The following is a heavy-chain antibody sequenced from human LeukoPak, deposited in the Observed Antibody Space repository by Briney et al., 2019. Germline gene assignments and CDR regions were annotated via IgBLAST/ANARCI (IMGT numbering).Heavy chain of an antibody. J-gene: IGHJ4*02. D-gene: IGHD2-2*01. CDR1: GFTLNTNY. CDR3: ARDSGESRYCSSTSCSSFYFDY. V-gene: IGHV3-66*01. CDR2: LYSRGET. Sequence: GGSLRLSYVASGFTLNTNYMSWVRQAPGQGPEWLAVLYSRGETYYAGSVKGRFTISRDDSKNTLYLQMDSLRAEDTAVYYCARDSGESRYCSSTSCSSFYFDYWGQGTLVTVSS.